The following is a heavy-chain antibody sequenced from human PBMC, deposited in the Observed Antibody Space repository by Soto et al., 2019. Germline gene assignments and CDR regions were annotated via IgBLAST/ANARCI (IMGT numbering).Heavy chain of an antibody. J-gene: IGHJ6*02. D-gene: IGHD1-26*01. Sequence: QVQLVQSGAEVKKPGSSVKVSCKASGGTYSTYVISWVRQAPGQGLEWMGRVIPMSGSSNDAQKFQGRVTITADKDTSIAYMEVRSLRSEDTAVYYCARGRPRSGPPFYYYGLDVWAQGTTVIVSS. CDR1: GGTYSTYV. CDR2: VIPMSGSS. V-gene: IGHV1-69*06. CDR3: ARGRPRSGPPFYYYGLDV.